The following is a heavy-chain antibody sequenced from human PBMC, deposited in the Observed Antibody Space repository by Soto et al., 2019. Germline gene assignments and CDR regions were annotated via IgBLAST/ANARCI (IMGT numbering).Heavy chain of an antibody. CDR3: ARRIVATAGGGYFDY. J-gene: IGHJ4*02. V-gene: IGHV4-34*01. D-gene: IGHD5-12*01. CDR2: INHSGST. CDR1: GGSFSGYY. Sequence: SSETLSLTCAVYGGSFSGYYWSWIRQPPGKGLEWIGEINHSGSTNYNPSLKSRVTISVDTSKNQFSLKLSSVTAADTAVYYCARRIVATAGGGYFDYWGQGTLVTVSS.